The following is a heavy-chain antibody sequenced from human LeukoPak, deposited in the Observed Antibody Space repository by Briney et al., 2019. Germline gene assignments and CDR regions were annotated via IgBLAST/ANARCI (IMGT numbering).Heavy chain of an antibody. D-gene: IGHD3-10*01. CDR3: ARGLRITSLYAFDI. CDR1: VGSFSGYY. Sequence: SETLSLTCAVYVGSFSGYYWSWIRQPPGKGLEWIGEINHSGSTNYNPSLKSRVTISVDTSKNQFSLKLSSVTAADTAVYYCARGLRITSLYAFDIWGQGTMVTVSS. V-gene: IGHV4-34*01. J-gene: IGHJ3*02. CDR2: INHSGST.